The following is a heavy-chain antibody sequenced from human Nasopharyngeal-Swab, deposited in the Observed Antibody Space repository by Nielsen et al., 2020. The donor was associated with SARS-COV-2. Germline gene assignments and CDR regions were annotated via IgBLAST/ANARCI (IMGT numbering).Heavy chain of an antibody. Sequence: SETLSLTRTVSGGSISSGGYYWSWIRQHPGKGLEWIGYIYYSGSTYYNPSLKSRVTISVDTSKNQFSLKLSSVTAADTAVYYCARDRQQWLSTWFDPWGQGTLVTVSS. J-gene: IGHJ5*02. CDR1: GGSISSGGYY. CDR2: IYYSGST. CDR3: ARDRQQWLSTWFDP. D-gene: IGHD6-19*01. V-gene: IGHV4-31*03.